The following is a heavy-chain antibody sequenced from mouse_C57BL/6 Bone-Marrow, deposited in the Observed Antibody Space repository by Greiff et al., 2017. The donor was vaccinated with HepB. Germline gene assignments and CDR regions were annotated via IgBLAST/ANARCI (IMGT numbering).Heavy chain of an antibody. CDR2: IYPGSGNT. CDR3: ARRGPHYYGSSPSYWYFDV. Sequence: QVQLQQSGPELVKPGASVKISCKASGYSFTSYYIHWVKQRPGQGLEWIGWIYPGSGNTKYNEKFKGKATLTADTSSSTAYMQLSSLTSEDSAVYYCARRGPHYYGSSPSYWYFDVRGTGTTVTVSS. V-gene: IGHV1-66*01. J-gene: IGHJ1*03. CDR1: GYSFTSYY. D-gene: IGHD1-1*01.